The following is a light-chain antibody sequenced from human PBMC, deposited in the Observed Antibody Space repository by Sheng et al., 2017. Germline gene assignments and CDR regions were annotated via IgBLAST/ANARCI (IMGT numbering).Light chain of an antibody. J-gene: IGKJ4*02. Sequence: EIVLTQSPATLSLSPGERATLSCRASQSVSSYLAWYQQKPGQAPRLLIYDASNRATGIPARFSGSGSGTDFTLTISSLQPEDYATYFVYSYTF. CDR3: YSYT. V-gene: IGKV3-11*01. CDR2: DAS. CDR1: QSVSSY.